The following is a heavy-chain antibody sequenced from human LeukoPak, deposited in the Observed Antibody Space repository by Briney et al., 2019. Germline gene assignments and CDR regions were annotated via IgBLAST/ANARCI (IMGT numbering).Heavy chain of an antibody. D-gene: IGHD3-22*01. CDR3: ARASGDSSNYDFPKPYSY. J-gene: IGHJ4*02. CDR1: GGAFSNFA. CDR2: VIPIFGRA. V-gene: IGHV1-69*13. Sequence: ASVKVSCKASGGAFSNFAINWVRQAPGQGPEWMGGVIPIFGRANYAQRFRGRVTITADESTSTVYMELSSLRSEDTAVYYCARASGDSSNYDFPKPYSYWGQGTLVTVSS.